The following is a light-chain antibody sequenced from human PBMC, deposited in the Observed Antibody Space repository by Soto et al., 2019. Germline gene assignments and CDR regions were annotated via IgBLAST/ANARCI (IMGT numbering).Light chain of an antibody. CDR3: QQYSTSPLT. Sequence: DIQMTQSPSFVSASVGDRVTITCRASQGISNWLAWYQQKPGKAPKLLIYATSNLQGGVPSRFSRSGSGTDFTLTISRLEPGDFAVYHCQQYSTSPLTFGGGTKVEIK. J-gene: IGKJ4*01. CDR2: ATS. CDR1: QGISNW. V-gene: IGKV1-12*01.